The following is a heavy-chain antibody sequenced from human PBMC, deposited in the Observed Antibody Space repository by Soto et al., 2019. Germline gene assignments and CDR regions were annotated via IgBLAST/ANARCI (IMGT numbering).Heavy chain of an antibody. CDR1: GFTFSYYS. D-gene: IGHD1-26*01. Sequence: GGSLRLSCAASGFTFSYYSMAWVRQVPGKGLEWVSAIGSAHDPYYLGSVKGRFSISRENAKNSLYLQMNSLTTGDTAVYYCARAYLGRLPRRADYYYALDVWGQGTTVTVSS. CDR2: IGSAHDP. J-gene: IGHJ6*02. V-gene: IGHV3-13*05. CDR3: ARAYLGRLPRRADYYYALDV.